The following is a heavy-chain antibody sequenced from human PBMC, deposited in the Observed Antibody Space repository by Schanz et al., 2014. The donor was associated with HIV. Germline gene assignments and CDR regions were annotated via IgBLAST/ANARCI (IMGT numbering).Heavy chain of an antibody. CDR1: GFTFSNYA. D-gene: IGHD4-17*01. CDR2: ISYDGSNK. Sequence: VQLLESGGHLVQPGGSLRLSCTVSGFTFSNYAMTWVRQAPGKGLEWVAVISYDGSNKYYADSAKGRFTISRDNSKNTLYLQMNSLRAEDTAVYYCAKGARAHKVTTGVDVWGPGTTVTVSS. V-gene: IGHV3-30*18. CDR3: AKGARAHKVTTGVDV. J-gene: IGHJ6*02.